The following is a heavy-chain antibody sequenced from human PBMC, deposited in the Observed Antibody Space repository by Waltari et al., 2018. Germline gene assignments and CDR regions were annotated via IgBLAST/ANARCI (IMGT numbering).Heavy chain of an antibody. D-gene: IGHD6-6*01. V-gene: IGHV3-30*02. Sequence: QVQLVESGGGVVQPGGSLRLSCAASGFTFSTYGMHWVRQAPGKGLEWVSFIRYDGNDKYYTESVKGQFTISRDKSKNTLYLQMNSLRAEDTAVYYCAKSASGSSPGWSDPWGQGTLVTVSS. CDR2: IRYDGNDK. CDR3: AKSASGSSPGWSDP. J-gene: IGHJ5*02. CDR1: GFTFSTYG.